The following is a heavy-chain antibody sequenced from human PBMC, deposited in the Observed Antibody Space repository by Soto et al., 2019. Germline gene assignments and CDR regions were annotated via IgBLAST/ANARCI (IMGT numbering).Heavy chain of an antibody. CDR1: GFTFDDYA. CDR3: AKDPIPYSSSWSHFDY. V-gene: IGHV3-9*01. J-gene: IGHJ4*02. Sequence: LRLSCAASGFTFDDYAMHWVRQAPGKGLEWVSGISWNSGSIGYADSVKGRFTISRDNAKNSLYLQMNSLRAEDTALYYCAKDPIPYSSSWSHFDYWGQGTLVTVSS. CDR2: ISWNSGSI. D-gene: IGHD6-13*01.